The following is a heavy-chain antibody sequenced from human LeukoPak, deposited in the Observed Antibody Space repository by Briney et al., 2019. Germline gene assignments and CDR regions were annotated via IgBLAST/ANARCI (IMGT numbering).Heavy chain of an antibody. CDR1: GGSIGSSSYS. V-gene: IGHV4-39*07. CDR3: GLYYYGSGSYPGGLEDY. J-gene: IGHJ4*02. D-gene: IGHD3-10*01. Sequence: PSETLSLTCTVSGGSIGSSSYSWGWIRQPPGKGLEWIGSIYYSGSTYYNPSLKIRVTISVDTSKNQFSLKLSSVTAADTAVYYCGLYYYGSGSYPGGLEDYWGQGTLVTVSS. CDR2: IYYSGST.